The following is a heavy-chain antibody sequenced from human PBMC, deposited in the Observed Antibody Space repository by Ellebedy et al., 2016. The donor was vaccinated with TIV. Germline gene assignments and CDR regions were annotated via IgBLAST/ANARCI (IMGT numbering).Heavy chain of an antibody. D-gene: IGHD6-19*01. CDR3: ARYSSGWYGIDY. J-gene: IGHJ4*02. CDR2: INAGNGNT. CDR1: GYTFTSYA. V-gene: IGHV1-3*01. Sequence: AASVKVSCKASGYTFTSYAIHWVRQAPGQRLEWMGWINAGNGNTKYSQKFQGRVTITRDTSASTAYMELSSLRSEDTAVYYCARYSSGWYGIDYWGQGTLVTVSS.